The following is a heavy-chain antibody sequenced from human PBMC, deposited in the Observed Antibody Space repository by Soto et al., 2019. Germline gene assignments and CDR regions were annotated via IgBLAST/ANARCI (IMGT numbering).Heavy chain of an antibody. CDR2: IYYSGST. J-gene: IGHJ4*02. Sequence: SETLSLTCTVSGGSISSYYWSWIRQPPGKGLEWIGYIYYSGSTNYNPSLKSRVTISVDTSKNQFSLKLSSVTAADTAVYYCARRSEYCSGGSCYEDYFDYWGQGTLVTVSS. D-gene: IGHD2-15*01. V-gene: IGHV4-59*08. CDR1: GGSISSYY. CDR3: ARRSEYCSGGSCYEDYFDY.